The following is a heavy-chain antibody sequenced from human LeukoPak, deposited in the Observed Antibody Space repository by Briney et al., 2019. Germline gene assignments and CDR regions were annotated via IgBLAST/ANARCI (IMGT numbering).Heavy chain of an antibody. Sequence: GGSLRLSCTASVFTLSILCMGGVRQAPGRGLECVANIKEDGSDKNYVDYVKGRFTMSRDNAKNSLYLQMNSLRAEDTAVYYCPRESSWGTPFRYYYIDAWGKGTTVTVSS. CDR2: IKEDGSDK. CDR1: VFTLSILC. J-gene: IGHJ6*03. V-gene: IGHV3-7*01. D-gene: IGHD7-27*01. CDR3: PRESSWGTPFRYYYIDA.